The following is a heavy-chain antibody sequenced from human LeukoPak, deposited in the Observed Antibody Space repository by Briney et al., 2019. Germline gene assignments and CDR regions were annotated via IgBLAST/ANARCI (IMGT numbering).Heavy chain of an antibody. D-gene: IGHD2-2*01. J-gene: IGHJ3*02. CDR2: ISYDGSNK. V-gene: IGHV3-30*04. CDR3: ARGRYCSSTSCYSVRGAFDI. Sequence: GGSLRLSCAASGFTFSSYAMHWVRQAPGKGLEWVAVISYDGSNKYYADSVKGRFTISRDNSKNTLYLQMNSLRAEDTAVYYCARGRYCSSTSCYSVRGAFDIWGQGTMVTVSS. CDR1: GFTFSSYA.